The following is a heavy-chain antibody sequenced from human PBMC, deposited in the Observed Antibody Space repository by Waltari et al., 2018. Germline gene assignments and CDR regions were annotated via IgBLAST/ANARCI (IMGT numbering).Heavy chain of an antibody. V-gene: IGHV3-30*02. CDR1: GFTFSSYG. D-gene: IGHD3-10*01. CDR2: IRYDGSNK. J-gene: IGHJ4*02. Sequence: QVQLVESGGGVVQPGGSLRLSCAASGFTFSSYGMHWVRQAPGKGLEWVAFIRYDGSNKYYADSVKGRFTISRDNFKNTLYLQMNSLRAEDTAVYYCAKDRKGVIIGWGQGTLVTVSS. CDR3: AKDRKGVIIG.